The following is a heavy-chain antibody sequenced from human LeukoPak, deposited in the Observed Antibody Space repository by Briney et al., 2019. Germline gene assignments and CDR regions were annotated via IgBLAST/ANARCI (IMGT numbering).Heavy chain of an antibody. CDR3: AKFQYGSGSYFPMIDY. J-gene: IGHJ4*02. V-gene: IGHV3-30*18. D-gene: IGHD3-10*01. Sequence: GGSLRLSCAASGFTFSSYGMHWVRQAPGKGLEWVAVISYDGSNKYYADSVKGRFTISRDNSKNTLYLQMNSLRAEDTAVYYCAKFQYGSGSYFPMIDYWGQGTLVTVSS. CDR1: GFTFSSYG. CDR2: ISYDGSNK.